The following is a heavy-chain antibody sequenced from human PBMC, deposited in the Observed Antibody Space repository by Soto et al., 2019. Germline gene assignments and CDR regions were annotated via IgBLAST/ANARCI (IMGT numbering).Heavy chain of an antibody. J-gene: IGHJ6*02. CDR1: GFAFRSYG. CDR3: AREETAWPLAYGLDV. CDR2: ISYDGSNK. Sequence: LSCAASGFAFRSYGMHWVRQAPGKGLEWVALISYDGSNKYSADSVKGRFTISRDNAKNSLSLQMNSLRVEDTAVYYCAREETAWPLAYGLDVWGQGTAVTV. V-gene: IGHV3-30*03. D-gene: IGHD2-21*02.